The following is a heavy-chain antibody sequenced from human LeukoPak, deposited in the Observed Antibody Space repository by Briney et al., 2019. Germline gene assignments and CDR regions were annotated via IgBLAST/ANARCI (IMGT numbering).Heavy chain of an antibody. Sequence: SETLSLTCAVYGGSFSGYYWSWIRQPPGKGLEWIGEINHSGSTNYNPSLKSRVTISVDTSKNQFSLKLSSVTAADTAVYYCARRPIGYYYDSSGYYYFDYWGQGTLVTASS. CDR1: GGSFSGYY. CDR2: INHSGST. J-gene: IGHJ4*02. V-gene: IGHV4-34*01. D-gene: IGHD3-22*01. CDR3: ARRPIGYYYDSSGYYYFDY.